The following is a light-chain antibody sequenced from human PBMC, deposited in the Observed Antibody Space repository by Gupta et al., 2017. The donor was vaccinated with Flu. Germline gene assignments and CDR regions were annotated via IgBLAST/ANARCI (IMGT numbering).Light chain of an antibody. Sequence: IELTQSPGPLSLSRGEGVTLSCRASDTVTNSHLAWYQQRPGQPPRLLIYGASSRASGIPDRFSGSGSGTDFTLAISRLEPEDFAVYFCQQYATSPETFGQGTKVEI. V-gene: IGKV3-20*01. CDR1: DTVTNSH. J-gene: IGKJ1*01. CDR2: GAS. CDR3: QQYATSPET.